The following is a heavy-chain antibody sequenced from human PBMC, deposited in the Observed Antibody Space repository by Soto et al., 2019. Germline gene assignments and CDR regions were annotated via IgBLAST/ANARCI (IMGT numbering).Heavy chain of an antibody. CDR3: AKDTYCSSHSCSADFDY. D-gene: IGHD2-2*01. V-gene: IGHV3-23*01. CDR2: ISGNGYST. Sequence: GGSLRLSCAASGFTFSTYAMSWVRQAPGKGLEWVSGISGNGYSTDYADSVKGRFTISRDNSKNTLYLQMNSLRVEDTAVYYCAKDTYCSSHSCSADFDYRGQGTLVTVSP. CDR1: GFTFSTYA. J-gene: IGHJ4*02.